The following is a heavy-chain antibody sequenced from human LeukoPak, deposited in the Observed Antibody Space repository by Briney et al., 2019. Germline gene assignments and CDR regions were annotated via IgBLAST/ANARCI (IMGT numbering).Heavy chain of an antibody. CDR3: ARHYGP. Sequence: PSQTLSLTCCVSGGSISRSDHYWSWIRQPPGKGLEWIGNIYYNGITYYNPSLKSRVTMSVDTSQNQFSLKLNSVTAADTAVYYCARHYGPWGQGTLVTVSS. V-gene: IGHV4-30-4*01. J-gene: IGHJ5*02. D-gene: IGHD3-16*01. CDR2: IYYNGIT. CDR1: GGSISRSDHY.